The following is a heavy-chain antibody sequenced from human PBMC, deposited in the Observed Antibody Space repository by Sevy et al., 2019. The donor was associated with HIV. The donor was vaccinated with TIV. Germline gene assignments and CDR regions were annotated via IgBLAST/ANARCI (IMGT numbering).Heavy chain of an antibody. CDR1: GFTFTTSG. CDR2: ISYHGRDK. Sequence: GGSLRLSCVVSGFTFTTSGMHWVRQAPGKGPEWVAVISYHGRDKFYADSVKGRFTISRDNSDNILYLHMNSLRSEDTAVYYCAKDFTGYNGMDVWGQGTMVTVSS. CDR3: AKDFTGYNGMDV. J-gene: IGHJ6*02. V-gene: IGHV3-30*18. D-gene: IGHD3-9*01.